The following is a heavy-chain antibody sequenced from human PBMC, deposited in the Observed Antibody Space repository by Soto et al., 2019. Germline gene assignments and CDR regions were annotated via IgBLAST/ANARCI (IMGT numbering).Heavy chain of an antibody. J-gene: IGHJ4*02. V-gene: IGHV3-23*01. CDR1: GFTFSSYA. Sequence: EVQLLESGGGLVQPGGSLRLSCAASGFTFSSYAMSWVRQAPGKGLEWVSAISGSGGSTYYADSVKGRFTISRDNSKNTLDLQMNSLRAEDTAVSYCAQDPGASSDGHGGLYWGQGTLVTVSS. D-gene: IGHD6-19*01. CDR3: AQDPGASSDGHGGLY. CDR2: ISGSGGST.